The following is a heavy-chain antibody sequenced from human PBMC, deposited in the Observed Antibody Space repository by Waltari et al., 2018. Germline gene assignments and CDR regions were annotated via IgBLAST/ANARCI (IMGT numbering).Heavy chain of an antibody. CDR3: ARDIPLWSGYYDWFDP. V-gene: IGHV4-61*09. CDR2: IYASEST. J-gene: IGHJ5*02. CDR1: GASVTSGNHY. Sequence: QVQLQESGPGLVKPSQTLSLTFSVSGASVTSGNHYLHWIRQPAGKGLEWIGYIYASESTSYNPSLKSRVTISVDTSKNQFSLKLSSVTAADTAMYYCARDIPLWSGYYDWFDPWGQGTLVTVSS. D-gene: IGHD3-3*01.